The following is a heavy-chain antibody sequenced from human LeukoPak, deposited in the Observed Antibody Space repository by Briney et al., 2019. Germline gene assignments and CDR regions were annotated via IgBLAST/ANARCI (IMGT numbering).Heavy chain of an antibody. D-gene: IGHD6-13*01. V-gene: IGHV4-39*07. Sequence: KPSETLSLTCSVSGGSISSSGYYWGWIRQPPGKGLGWIGSVYYSGTTYYNPSLKSRVIISVDTSKNQFSLRLSSVTAADTAIYYCAREYSSSRYDYWGQGTPVSVSS. CDR3: AREYSSSRYDY. CDR2: VYYSGTT. CDR1: GGSISSSGYY. J-gene: IGHJ4*02.